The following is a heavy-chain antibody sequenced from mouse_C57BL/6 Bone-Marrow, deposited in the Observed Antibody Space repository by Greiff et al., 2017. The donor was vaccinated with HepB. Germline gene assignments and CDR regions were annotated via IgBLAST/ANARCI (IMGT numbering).Heavy chain of an antibody. V-gene: IGHV1-76*01. CDR3: ARSASWFAY. CDR1: GYTFTDYY. Sequence: VQRVESGAELVRPGASVKLSCKASGYTFTDYYINWVKQRPGQGLEWIARIYPGSGNTYYNEKFKGKATLTAEKSSSTAYMQLSSLTSEDSAVYFCARSASWFAYWGQGTLVTVSA. J-gene: IGHJ3*01. CDR2: IYPGSGNT.